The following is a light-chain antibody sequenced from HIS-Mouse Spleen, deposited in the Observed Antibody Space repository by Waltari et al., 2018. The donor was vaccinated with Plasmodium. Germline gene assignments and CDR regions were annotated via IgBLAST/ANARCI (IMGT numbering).Light chain of an antibody. V-gene: IGKV3-11*01. Sequence: EIVLTQSPATLSLSPGERATLSCRASQSVSSYLAWYQQKPAKAPRLLIYEASNRATGIPARFSGSGSGTDLTLTISSLEPEDFAVYYCQQRSNWPRVLTFGGGTKVEIK. J-gene: IGKJ4*01. CDR1: QSVSSY. CDR3: QQRSNWPRVLT. CDR2: EAS.